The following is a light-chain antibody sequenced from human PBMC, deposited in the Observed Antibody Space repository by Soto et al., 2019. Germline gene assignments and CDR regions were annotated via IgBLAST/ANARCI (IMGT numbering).Light chain of an antibody. CDR1: QDIKNY. V-gene: IGKV1-39*01. CDR2: AAS. Sequence: DIPVTQSPSSLSASVGDRVTITCRASQDIKNYLNWYQRKPGTAPRLLIHAASSLHSGVPSTFSASGSGTDFALHITSLQADDFGTCYCQHGFSLPWTFGQGTKVEVK. J-gene: IGKJ1*01. CDR3: QHGFSLPWT.